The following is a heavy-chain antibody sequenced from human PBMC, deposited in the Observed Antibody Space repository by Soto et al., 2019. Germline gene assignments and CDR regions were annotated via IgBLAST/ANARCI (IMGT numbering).Heavy chain of an antibody. CDR1: GYTFTSYG. J-gene: IGHJ6*02. Sequence: SVKVSCKASGYTFTSYGISWVRQAPGQGLEWMGWISAYNGNTNYAQKLQGRVTMTTDTSTSTAYMELRSLRSDDTAVYYCARTYYDFWSGYPRAYYYYGMDVWGQGTTVTVYS. CDR3: ARTYYDFWSGYPRAYYYYGMDV. V-gene: IGHV1-18*01. CDR2: ISAYNGNT. D-gene: IGHD3-3*01.